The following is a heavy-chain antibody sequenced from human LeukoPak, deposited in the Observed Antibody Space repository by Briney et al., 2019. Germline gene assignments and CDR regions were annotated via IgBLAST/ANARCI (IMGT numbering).Heavy chain of an antibody. J-gene: IGHJ4*02. V-gene: IGHV3-21*01. CDR1: GFTFSSYA. Sequence: PGGSLRLSCAASGFTFSSYAMHWVRQAPGKGLEWVSSINNVGSHIYYAGSVKGRFTISRDNTKNSLYLQMNSLRAEDTAVYYCSRDPTYYLRYGYFDYWGQGALVTVSS. CDR2: INNVGSHI. CDR3: SRDPTYYLRYGYFDY. D-gene: IGHD1-26*01.